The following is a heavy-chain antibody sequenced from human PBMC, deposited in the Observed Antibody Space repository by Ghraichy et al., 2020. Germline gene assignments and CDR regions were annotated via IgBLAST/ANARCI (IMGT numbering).Heavy chain of an antibody. CDR1: GFTFSSYS. Sequence: GGSLRLSCAASGFTFSSYSMHWVRQAPGKGLEWVSYISSSSSTIYYADSVKGRFTISRDNAKNSLYLQMNSLRDEDTAVYYCARSYGYISMYWYFDLWGRGTLVTVSS. CDR3: ARSYGYISMYWYFDL. CDR2: ISSSSSTI. V-gene: IGHV3-48*02. D-gene: IGHD5-18*01. J-gene: IGHJ2*01.